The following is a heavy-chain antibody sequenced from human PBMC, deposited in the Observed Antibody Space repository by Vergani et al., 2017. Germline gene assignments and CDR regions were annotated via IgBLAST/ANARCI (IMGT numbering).Heavy chain of an antibody. V-gene: IGHV1-18*01. J-gene: IGHJ4*02. CDR3: ASDRAVGKQGWYTSGY. D-gene: IGHD6-19*01. CDR2: LSAYNGNT. Sequence: QVQLVQSGAEVKKPGASVKVSCKASGYTFTSYGISWVRQAPGQGLEWMGWLSAYNGNTNYAQKLQGRVTMTTDTSTSTAYMELGSLRSDDTAVYYCASDRAVGKQGWYTSGYWGQGTLVIVSS. CDR1: GYTFTSYG.